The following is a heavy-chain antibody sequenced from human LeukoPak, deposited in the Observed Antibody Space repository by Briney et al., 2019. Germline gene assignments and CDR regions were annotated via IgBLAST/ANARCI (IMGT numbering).Heavy chain of an antibody. CDR1: GFTISSYA. D-gene: IGHD3-22*01. V-gene: IGHV3-30*04. CDR3: ASDPSLTYSYDSSGYYSDY. Sequence: QPGGSLRLSCAASGFTISSYARHWVRQAPGKGLEWVAVISYDGSNKYYADSVKGRFTISRDNSKNTLYLQMNSLRAEDTAVYYCASDPSLTYSYDSSGYYSDYWGQGTLVTVSS. J-gene: IGHJ4*02. CDR2: ISYDGSNK.